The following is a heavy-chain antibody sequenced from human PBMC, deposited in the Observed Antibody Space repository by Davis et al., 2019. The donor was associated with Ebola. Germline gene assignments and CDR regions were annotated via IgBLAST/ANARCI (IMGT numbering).Heavy chain of an antibody. V-gene: IGHV3-23*01. D-gene: IGHD1-7*01. Sequence: GGSLRLSCAASGFSFSSYGMSWVRQAPGKGLEWVSAISPSAGSTFYGDSVNGRFTISRDNSRSTLYLQMNTLRADDTAVYYCVKDLGTSGIFEIWGQGTVVTVSS. CDR3: VKDLGTSGIFEI. J-gene: IGHJ3*02. CDR2: ISPSAGST. CDR1: GFSFSSYG.